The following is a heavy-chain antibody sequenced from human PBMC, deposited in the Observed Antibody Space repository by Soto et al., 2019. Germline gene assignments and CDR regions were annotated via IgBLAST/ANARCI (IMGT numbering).Heavy chain of an antibody. J-gene: IGHJ6*02. CDR1: DGSISSSSCP. D-gene: IGHD3-3*01. Sequence: SETLSLTCSVSDGSISSSSCPWGWIRPPPGKGLEWIGSIYYSGSTFYNPSLKSRVTISVDTSKNPFSLKLSPVIAADTAVYYCARVRVGYSLWGGYLGGYGMGVWGQGTTVTVSS. V-gene: IGHV4-39*01. CDR2: IYYSGST. CDR3: ARVRVGYSLWGGYLGGYGMGV.